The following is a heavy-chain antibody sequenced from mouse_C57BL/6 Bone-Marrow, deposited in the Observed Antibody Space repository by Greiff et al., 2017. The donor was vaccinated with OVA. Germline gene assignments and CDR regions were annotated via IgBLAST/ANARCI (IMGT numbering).Heavy chain of an antibody. V-gene: IGHV1-7*01. Sequence: LVESGADLAKPGASVKLSCKASGYTFTSYWMHWVKQRPGQGLEWIGYINPSSGYTKYNQKFKDKATLTADKSSSTAYMQLSSLTYEDTAVYYCASSNWSWFAYWGQGTLVTVSA. J-gene: IGHJ3*01. CDR2: INPSSGYT. CDR3: ASSNWSWFAY. CDR1: GYTFTSYW. D-gene: IGHD4-1*01.